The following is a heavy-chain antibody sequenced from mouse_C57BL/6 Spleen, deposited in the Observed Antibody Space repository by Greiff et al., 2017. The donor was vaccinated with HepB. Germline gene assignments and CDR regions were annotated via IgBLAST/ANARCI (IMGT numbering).Heavy chain of an antibody. Sequence: QVQLQQSGAELVKPGASVKLSCKASGYTFTEYTIHWVKQRSGQGLEWIGWFYPGSGSIKYNEKFKDKATLTADKSSSTVYMELSRLTSEDSAVYVCARHEDSYYGSSPYAMDYWGQGTSVTVSS. CDR2: FYPGSGSI. CDR3: ARHEDSYYGSSPYAMDY. J-gene: IGHJ4*01. V-gene: IGHV1-62-2*01. CDR1: GYTFTEYT. D-gene: IGHD1-1*01.